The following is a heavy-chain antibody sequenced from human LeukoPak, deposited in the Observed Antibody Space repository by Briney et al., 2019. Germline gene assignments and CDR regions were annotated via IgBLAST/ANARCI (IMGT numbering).Heavy chain of an antibody. J-gene: IGHJ4*02. Sequence: GGSLRLSCKPSGYSFTSFWIGWVRQMPGKGLEWMGIIYPGDSETIYSPSFQGQVTISVDKSFSTAYLQWSSLKASDTAMYYCARQYITGWQSFDYWGQGTLVTVSS. CDR2: IYPGDSET. CDR1: GYSFTSFW. CDR3: ARQYITGWQSFDY. V-gene: IGHV5-51*01. D-gene: IGHD6-19*01.